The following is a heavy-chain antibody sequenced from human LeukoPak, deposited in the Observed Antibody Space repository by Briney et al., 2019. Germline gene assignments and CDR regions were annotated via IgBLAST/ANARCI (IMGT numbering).Heavy chain of an antibody. CDR2: INSNSGAR. D-gene: IGHD1-26*01. Sequence: GASVKVSCKASGYIFSGYYMHWVRQAPGQGLESMRWINSNSGARNYAPKFQGRVTFSRDNSISTAYMELSSLNSDDTDIYYCARGRGGATTGFDHWGQGTLVSVSS. CDR3: ARGRGGATTGFDH. J-gene: IGHJ4*02. V-gene: IGHV1-2*02. CDR1: GYIFSGYY.